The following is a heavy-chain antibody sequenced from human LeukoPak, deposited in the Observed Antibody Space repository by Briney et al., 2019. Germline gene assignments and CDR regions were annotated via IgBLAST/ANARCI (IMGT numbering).Heavy chain of an antibody. D-gene: IGHD6-19*01. J-gene: IGHJ4*02. CDR2: IYTSGST. V-gene: IGHV4-4*07. CDR1: GVSISSYY. CDR3: ARHGRNSGAPNY. Sequence: SETLSLTCTVSGVSISSYYWSWIRQPAGKGLEWIGRIYTSGSTNYNSSLKSRVTISVDTSKSQFSLNLSSVTAADTAMYYCARHGRNSGAPNYWGQGTLVTVSS.